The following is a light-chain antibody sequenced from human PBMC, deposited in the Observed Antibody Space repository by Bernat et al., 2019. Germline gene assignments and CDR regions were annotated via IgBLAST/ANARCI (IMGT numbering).Light chain of an antibody. J-gene: IGKJ2*01. CDR1: QSVSSSY. Sequence: EIVLTQSPGTLSLSPGETATLSCRASQSVSSSYLAWYQQKPGQAPRLLMYATSSRATGIPDRLSGSVSGTDFTLTISRLEPEDFAVYYCQVYGNSPPAYTFGQGTKLEIQ. CDR3: QVYGNSPPAYT. V-gene: IGKV3-20*01. CDR2: ATS.